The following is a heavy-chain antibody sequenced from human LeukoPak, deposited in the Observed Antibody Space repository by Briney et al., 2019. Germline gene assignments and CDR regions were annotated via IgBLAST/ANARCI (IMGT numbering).Heavy chain of an antibody. CDR1: GGSFSGYY. CDR3: ALGSGVRGYYYYYMDV. J-gene: IGHJ6*03. CDR2: INHSGST. Sequence: SETLSLTCAVYGGSFSGYYWSWIRQPPGKGLEWTREINHSGSTNYNPSLKSRVTISVDTSKNQFSLKLSSVTAADTAVYYCALGSGVRGYYYYYMDVWGKGTTVTVSS. V-gene: IGHV4-34*01. D-gene: IGHD3-10*01.